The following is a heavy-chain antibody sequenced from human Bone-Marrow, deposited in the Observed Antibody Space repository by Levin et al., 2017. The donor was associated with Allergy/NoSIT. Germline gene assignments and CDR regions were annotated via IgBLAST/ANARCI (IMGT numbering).Heavy chain of an antibody. D-gene: IGHD5-12*01. CDR3: ARAYSGDAYDH. CDR2: IKYDGSEK. Sequence: PGGSLRLSCAASGFNFRNFWMGWVRQAPGQGLAWVATIKYDGSEKFYVDSVRGRFIISRDNAEKSLYLQMSSLRPEDTAMYYCARAYSGDAYDHWGQGTLVTVSS. V-gene: IGHV3-7*04. CDR1: GFNFRNFW. J-gene: IGHJ5*02.